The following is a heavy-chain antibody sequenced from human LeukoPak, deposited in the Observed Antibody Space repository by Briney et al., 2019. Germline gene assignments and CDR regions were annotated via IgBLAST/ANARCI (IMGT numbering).Heavy chain of an antibody. CDR3: ARDLDDILTAYKPITYYFDY. CDR2: ISAYTGNT. V-gene: IGHV1-18*01. CDR1: GYTFTNYG. J-gene: IGHJ4*02. D-gene: IGHD3-9*01. Sequence: ASVKVSCKASGYTFTNYGISWVRQAPGHGLEWMGWISAYTGNTKYAQKFQGRVTMTADTSTRTAYMELRSLRTDDTAVYYCARDLDDILTAYKPITYYFDYWGQGTLVTVSS.